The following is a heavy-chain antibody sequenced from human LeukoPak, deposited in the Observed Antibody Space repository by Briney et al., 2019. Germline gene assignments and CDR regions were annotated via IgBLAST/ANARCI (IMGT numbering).Heavy chain of an antibody. CDR1: GFTFSSHG. V-gene: IGHV3-30*18. CDR3: AKDGRVAAAAYYFDY. Sequence: GRSLRLSCAASGFTFSSHGMHWVRQAPGKGLEWVAVIANDGRDKKYADSVKGRFTISGDNSKNTLYLQMNCLRAEDTAVYYCAKDGRVAAAAYYFDYWGQGTLATVSS. J-gene: IGHJ4*02. D-gene: IGHD6-13*01. CDR2: IANDGRDK.